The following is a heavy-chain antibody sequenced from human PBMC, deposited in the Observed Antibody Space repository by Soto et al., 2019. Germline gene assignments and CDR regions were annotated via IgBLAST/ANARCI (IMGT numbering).Heavy chain of an antibody. CDR2: ISFDGSKK. CDR3: AKEAKTAATD. CDR1: GFTFSGYG. J-gene: IGHJ4*02. Sequence: QVQLVESGGGVVQAGRPPRLSCAASGFTFSGYGIHWVRQAPGKGLEWVTVISFDGSKKYYTDSVKGRFTISRDDSKNTLYLQTNSLRAEDTAVYYGAKEAKTAATDWGQGTLVNVAS. D-gene: IGHD6-13*01. V-gene: IGHV3-30*18.